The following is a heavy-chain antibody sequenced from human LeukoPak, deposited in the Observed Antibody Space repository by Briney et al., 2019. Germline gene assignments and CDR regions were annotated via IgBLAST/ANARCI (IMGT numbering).Heavy chain of an antibody. CDR1: GFTFSSYS. D-gene: IGHD3-9*01. V-gene: IGHV3-48*04. CDR2: ISSSGSTI. J-gene: IGHJ3*02. CDR3: ARRNYDILTGYYSLSGAFDI. Sequence: GGSLRLSCAASGFTFSSYSMNWVRQAPGKGLEWVSYISSSGSTIYYADSVKGRFTISRDNAKNSLYLQMNSLRAEDTAVYYCARRNYDILTGYYSLSGAFDIWGQGTMVTVSS.